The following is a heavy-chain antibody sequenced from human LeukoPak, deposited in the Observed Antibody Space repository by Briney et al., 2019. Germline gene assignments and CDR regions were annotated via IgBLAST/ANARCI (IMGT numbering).Heavy chain of an antibody. V-gene: IGHV4-34*01. CDR2: INHSGST. J-gene: IGHJ4*02. CDR3: ARGPANDSSGWYAIPDY. D-gene: IGHD6-19*01. Sequence: SETLSLTCAVYGGSFSGYYWSWIRQPPGKGLEWIGEINHSGSTNYNPSLKSRVTISVDTSKNQFSLKLSSVTAADTAVYYCARGPANDSSGWYAIPDYWGQGTLVTVSS. CDR1: GGSFSGYY.